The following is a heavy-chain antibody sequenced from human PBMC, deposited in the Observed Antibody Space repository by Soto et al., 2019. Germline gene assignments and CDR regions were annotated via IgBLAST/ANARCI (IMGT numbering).Heavy chain of an antibody. CDR1: GFTFTFSSYV. CDR3: AKSRGNNPSSPDY. J-gene: IGHJ4*02. V-gene: IGHV3-23*01. CDR2: ISGSGGTT. D-gene: IGHD6-13*01. Sequence: GGSLRLSCAASGFTFTFSSYVMIWVRQAPGKGLEWVSIISGSGGTTYYADSVKGRFTISRDNSKNTLYLQMNSLRDEDTALYYCAKSRGNNPSSPDYWGQGTLVAVSS.